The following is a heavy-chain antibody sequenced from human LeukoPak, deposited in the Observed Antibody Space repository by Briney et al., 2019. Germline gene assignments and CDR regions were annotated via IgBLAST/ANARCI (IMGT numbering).Heavy chain of an antibody. V-gene: IGHV3-48*01. D-gene: IGHD6-13*01. CDR2: ISSSSSTI. CDR1: GFTFSSHG. CDR3: ARVVSIAAAGPAFDP. Sequence: GGSLRLSCEAYGFTFSSHGMHWVRQAPGKGLEWVSYISSSSSTIYYADSVKGRFTISRDNAKNSLYLQMNSLRAEDTAVYYCARVVSIAAAGPAFDPWGQGTLVTVSS. J-gene: IGHJ5*02.